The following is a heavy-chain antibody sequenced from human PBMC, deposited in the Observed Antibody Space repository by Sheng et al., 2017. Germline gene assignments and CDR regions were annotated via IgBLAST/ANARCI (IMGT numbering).Heavy chain of an antibody. J-gene: IGHJ3*02. CDR1: GFTFDDYA. Sequence: EVQLVESGGGLVQPGRSLRLSCAASGFTFDDYAMHWVRQAPGKGLEWVSVISWNGGNIVYADSVKGRFTISRDNAKNSLYLQLNSLRAEDMALYYCVKGRGNAFDMWDQGTMVTVSS. CDR2: ISWNGGNI. V-gene: IGHV3-9*03. CDR3: VKGRGNAFDM. D-gene: IGHD3-10*01.